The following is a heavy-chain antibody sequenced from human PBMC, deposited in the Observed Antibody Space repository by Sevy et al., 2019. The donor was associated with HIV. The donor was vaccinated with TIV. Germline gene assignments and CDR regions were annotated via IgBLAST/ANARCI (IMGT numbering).Heavy chain of an antibody. CDR2: IGYAGDI. V-gene: IGHV3-13*01. CDR3: ARGGPEGYYYYGLGV. CDR1: GFTFSKYD. J-gene: IGHJ6*02. Sequence: GGSLRLSCAASGFTFSKYDMHWVRQVSGKSLEWVSGIGYAGDIYYLDSVKGRFTISRENAKNSLYLEMNSLRAGDTALYYCARGGPEGYYYYGLGVWGQGTTVTVSS. D-gene: IGHD5-12*01.